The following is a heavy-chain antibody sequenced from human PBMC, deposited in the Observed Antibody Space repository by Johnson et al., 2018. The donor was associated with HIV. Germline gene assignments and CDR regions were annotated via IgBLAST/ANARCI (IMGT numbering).Heavy chain of an antibody. D-gene: IGHD1-1*01. Sequence: RLVESGGGVVQPGGSLRLSCVASGFILSSYGMYWVRQAPGKGLEWVAFIQFDGSNKYYADSVKGRFTISRDNSKNTLYLQMNSLRAEDTAVYYCAKGGTYVDAVDIWGQGTRVTVSS. CDR2: IQFDGSNK. V-gene: IGHV3-30*02. J-gene: IGHJ3*02. CDR3: AKGGTYVDAVDI. CDR1: GFILSSYG.